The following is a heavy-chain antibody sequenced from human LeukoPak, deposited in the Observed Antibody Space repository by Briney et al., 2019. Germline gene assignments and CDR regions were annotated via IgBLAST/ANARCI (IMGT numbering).Heavy chain of an antibody. CDR3: ATGDPIVVVPAAMVEFDY. V-gene: IGHV1-24*01. Sequence: ASVKVSCKVSGYTLTELSMHWVRQAPGKGLEWMGGFDPEDGETIYAQKFQGKVTMTEDTSTDAAYMELSSLRSEDTAVYYCATGDPIVVVPAAMVEFDYWGQGTLVTVSS. CDR1: GYTLTELS. CDR2: FDPEDGET. J-gene: IGHJ4*02. D-gene: IGHD2-2*01.